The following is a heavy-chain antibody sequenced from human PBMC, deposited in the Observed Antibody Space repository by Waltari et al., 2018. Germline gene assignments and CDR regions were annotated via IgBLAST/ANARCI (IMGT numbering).Heavy chain of an antibody. CDR3: ARQTLGYCTSAACRRLET. D-gene: IGHD2-2*03. CDR2: IYYDGTT. CDR1: GYFINTGFF. Sequence: QVQLQESGPGLVRPSETLSLTCDVSGYFINTGFFWGWVRQPPGKGVEWIGNIYYDGTTYYNPSLRHRLIISLDTSKNQFSLRLNFVDVADTAVYYCARQTLGYCTSAACRRLETWGQGILVTVSS. J-gene: IGHJ5*02. V-gene: IGHV4-38-2*01.